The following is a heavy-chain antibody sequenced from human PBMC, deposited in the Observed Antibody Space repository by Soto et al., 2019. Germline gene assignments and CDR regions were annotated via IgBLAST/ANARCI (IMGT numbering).Heavy chain of an antibody. CDR1: GFTFSSYA. CDR3: ARYIPGVRYYCMDV. J-gene: IGHJ6*02. CDR2: IGESGTPT. V-gene: IGHV3-23*01. Sequence: EVQLLESGGGLVQPGGSLRLSCAASGFTFSSYAMKWVLQAPGKGLEWVSLIGESGTPTYYADSVKGRFTISRDNSGNTLFLEMYSLRAEDTAVYYCARYIPGVRYYCMDVWGQGTTVTVSS. D-gene: IGHD2-2*01.